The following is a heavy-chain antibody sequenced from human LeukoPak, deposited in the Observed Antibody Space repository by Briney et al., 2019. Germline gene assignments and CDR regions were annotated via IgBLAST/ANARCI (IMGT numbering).Heavy chain of an antibody. V-gene: IGHV1-69*05. CDR1: GGTFSSYA. Sequence: ASVKVSCKASGGTFSSYAISWVRQAPGQGLEWMGGIIPIFGTANYAQKFQGRVTMTRDTSISTAYMELRRLRSDDTAVYYCASGDLWFGELSKFDYWGQGTLVTVSS. CDR3: ASGDLWFGELSKFDY. J-gene: IGHJ4*02. D-gene: IGHD3-10*01. CDR2: IIPIFGTA.